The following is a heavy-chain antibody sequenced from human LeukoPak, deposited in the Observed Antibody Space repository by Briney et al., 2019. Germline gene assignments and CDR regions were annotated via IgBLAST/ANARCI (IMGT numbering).Heavy chain of an antibody. V-gene: IGHV4-59*01. D-gene: IGHD6-13*01. CDR2: IYYSGST. J-gene: IGHJ6*02. Sequence: SETLSLTCTVSGGSLSSYYWSWIRQPPGKGLEWIGYIYYSGSTNYNPSLKSRVAIAVDTSKNQFALKLSSVTAEDTAVYYCARDWAAAGPNYYYYYGMDVWGQGTTVTVSS. CDR3: ARDWAAAGPNYYYYYGMDV. CDR1: GGSLSSYY.